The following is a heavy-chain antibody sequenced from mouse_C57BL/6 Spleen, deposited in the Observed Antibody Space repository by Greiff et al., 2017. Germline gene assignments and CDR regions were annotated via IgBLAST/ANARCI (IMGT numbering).Heavy chain of an antibody. D-gene: IGHD1-1*01. CDR3: ARDYYYGSSLDD. CDR2: LSSGSSTI. J-gene: IGHJ2*01. Sequence: EVMLVESGGGLVKPGGSLKLSCAASGFTFSDYGMHWVRQAPEKGLEWVAYLSSGSSTIYYADTVKGRFTISRDNAKNTLFLQMTSLRSEDTAMYYCARDYYYGSSLDDWGQGTTLTVSS. V-gene: IGHV5-17*01. CDR1: GFTFSDYG.